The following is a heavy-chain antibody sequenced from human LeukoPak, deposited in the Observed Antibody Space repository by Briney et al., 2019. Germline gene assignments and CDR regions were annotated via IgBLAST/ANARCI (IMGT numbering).Heavy chain of an antibody. CDR2: INWNGGST. CDR1: GFTFDDYG. D-gene: IGHD3-10*01. Sequence: GGSLRLSCAASGFTFDDYGMSWVRHAPGKGLEWVSGINWNGGSTGYADSVKGRFTISRDNAKNSLYLQMNSLRAEDTALYYCARDRLWFGELTAWYYFDYWGQGTLVTVSS. V-gene: IGHV3-20*04. CDR3: ARDRLWFGELTAWYYFDY. J-gene: IGHJ4*02.